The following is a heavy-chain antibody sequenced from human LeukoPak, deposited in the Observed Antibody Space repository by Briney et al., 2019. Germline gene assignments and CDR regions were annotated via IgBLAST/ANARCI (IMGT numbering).Heavy chain of an antibody. V-gene: IGHV1-18*01. CDR2: ISAYNGNT. J-gene: IGHJ4*02. Sequence: ASVKVSCKASGYTLTSYGISWVRQAPGQGLEWMGWISAYNGNTNYAQKLQGRVTMTTDTSTSTAYMELRSLRSDDTAVYYCARVGYDSSGYYYDDYWGQGTLVTVSS. D-gene: IGHD3-22*01. CDR3: ARVGYDSSGYYYDDY. CDR1: GYTLTSYG.